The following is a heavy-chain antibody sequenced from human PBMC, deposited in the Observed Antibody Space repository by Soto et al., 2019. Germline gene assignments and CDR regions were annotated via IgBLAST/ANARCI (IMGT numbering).Heavy chain of an antibody. V-gene: IGHV3-64D*06. J-gene: IGHJ4*02. D-gene: IGHD3-10*01. CDR1: GFTFSGYA. Sequence: GGSLRLSCSASGFTFSGYAMHWVRQAPGKGLEYVSVISSSGYITYYADSVNGRFTISRDNSKNTLYLQMSSLRAEDTAVYYCVKGLSSGSYYTGPSYFDYWGQGTLVTVSS. CDR2: ISSSGYIT. CDR3: VKGLSSGSYYTGPSYFDY.